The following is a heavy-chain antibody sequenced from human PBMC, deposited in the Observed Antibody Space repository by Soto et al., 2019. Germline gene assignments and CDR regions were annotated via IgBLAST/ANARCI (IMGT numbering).Heavy chain of an antibody. CDR1: GGSISSGDYY. CDR2: IYYSGST. V-gene: IGHV4-30-4*01. Sequence: SETLSLTCTVSGGSISSGDYYWSWIRQPPGKGLEWIGYIYYSGSTYYNPSLKSRVTISVDTSKNQFSLKLSSVTAADTAVYYCARDLFGGYDYYYYYYYGMDVWGQGTTVTVS. CDR3: ARDLFGGYDYYYYYYYGMDV. D-gene: IGHD5-12*01. J-gene: IGHJ6*02.